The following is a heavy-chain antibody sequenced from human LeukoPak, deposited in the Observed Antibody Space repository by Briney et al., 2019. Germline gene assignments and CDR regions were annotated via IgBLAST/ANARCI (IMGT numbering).Heavy chain of an antibody. CDR3: ARDHCGGDCYSAAGWYFDL. CDR1: GGSISSSSYY. V-gene: IGHV4-39*07. D-gene: IGHD2-21*02. Sequence: SETLSLTCTVSGGSISSSSYYWGWIRQPPGKGLEWIGSIYYSGSTYYNPSLKSRLAISLDKSKNQFSLKLSSVTAADTAVYYCARDHCGGDCYSAAGWYFDLWGRGTLVTVSS. J-gene: IGHJ2*01. CDR2: IYYSGST.